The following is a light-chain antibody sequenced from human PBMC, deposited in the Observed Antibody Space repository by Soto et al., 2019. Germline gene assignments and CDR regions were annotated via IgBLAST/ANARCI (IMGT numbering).Light chain of an antibody. CDR1: QGVIGIH. Sequence: EIVLTQSPGTLSLSPGERATLSCRASQGVIGIHLAWYQQKPGHAPRFLIYGASTRATGIPDRFSGSGSGTDFTLTISSLQSEDFAVYYCQQYGDWPLTFGGGTKVDIK. CDR2: GAS. CDR3: QQYGDWPLT. J-gene: IGKJ4*01. V-gene: IGKV3-20*01.